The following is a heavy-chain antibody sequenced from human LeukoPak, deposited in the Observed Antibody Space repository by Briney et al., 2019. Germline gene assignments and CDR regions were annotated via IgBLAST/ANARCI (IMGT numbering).Heavy chain of an antibody. CDR1: GGSFSGYH. CDR3: ARGGWIRDY. J-gene: IGHJ4*02. CDR2: INHSGST. V-gene: IGHV4-34*01. Sequence: SETLSLTCAVYGGSFSGYHWSWIRQPPGKGLEWIGEINHSGSTNYNPSLKSRVTISVDTSKNQFSLKLSSVTAADTAVYYCARGGWIRDYWGQGTLVTVSS. D-gene: IGHD5-12*01.